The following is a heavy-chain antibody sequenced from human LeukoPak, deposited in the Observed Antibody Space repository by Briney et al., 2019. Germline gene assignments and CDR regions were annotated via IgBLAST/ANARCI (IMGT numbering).Heavy chain of an antibody. Sequence: SETLSLTCTVSNGSISTSNYYWGWVRQPPGKALEWIGNIFYSGSTYYSPSLKSRVTISLDTSRNQFSLKLSSVTAADTAVYYCAGVVGPNWFDPWGQGTLVTVSS. D-gene: IGHD1-26*01. CDR1: NGSISTSNYY. J-gene: IGHJ5*02. CDR2: IFYSGST. CDR3: AGVVGPNWFDP. V-gene: IGHV4-39*07.